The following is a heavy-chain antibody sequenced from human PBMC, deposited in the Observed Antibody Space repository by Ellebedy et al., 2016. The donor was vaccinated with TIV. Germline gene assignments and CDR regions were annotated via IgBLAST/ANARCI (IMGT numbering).Heavy chain of an antibody. CDR2: IWYDGSNK. CDR3: ARDQGSSRFDP. V-gene: IGHV3-33*01. J-gene: IGHJ5*02. D-gene: IGHD6-6*01. CDR1: GFTFSSYG. Sequence: GESLKISCAASGFTFSSYGMHWVRQAPGKGLEWVAVIWYDGSNKYYADSVKGRFTISRDNSKNTLYLQMNSLRAEDTAVYYCARDQGSSRFDPWGQGTLVTVSS.